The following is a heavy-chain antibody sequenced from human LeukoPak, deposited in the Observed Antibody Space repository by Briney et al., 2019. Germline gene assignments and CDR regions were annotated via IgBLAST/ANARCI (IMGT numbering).Heavy chain of an antibody. Sequence: ASVKVSCKASGYTFTNYYMHWVRQAPGQGLEWMGIINPSGGSTSYAQKFQGRVTMTRDTSTSTVYMELSSLRSEDTAVYYCASEREAAANYYYYGMDVWGQGTTVTVSS. CDR2: INPSGGST. D-gene: IGHD6-13*01. V-gene: IGHV1-46*01. CDR1: GYTFTNYY. J-gene: IGHJ6*02. CDR3: ASEREAAANYYYYGMDV.